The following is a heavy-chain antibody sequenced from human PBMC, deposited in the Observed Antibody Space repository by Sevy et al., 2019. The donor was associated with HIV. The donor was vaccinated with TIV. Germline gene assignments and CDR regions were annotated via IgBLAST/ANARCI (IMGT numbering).Heavy chain of an antibody. V-gene: IGHV3-33*06. Sequence: GGSLRLSCAASGFTFSNYGMHWVRQAPGKGLEWVAVIWYDGSYKYYADSVKGRFTISRDNTKSTLYLQMNSLRAEDTAVYYCAKTFAIFGVLMSPDFDPWVQGTLVTVSS. CDR3: AKTFAIFGVLMSPDFDP. D-gene: IGHD3-3*01. CDR1: GFTFSNYG. J-gene: IGHJ5*02. CDR2: IWYDGSYK.